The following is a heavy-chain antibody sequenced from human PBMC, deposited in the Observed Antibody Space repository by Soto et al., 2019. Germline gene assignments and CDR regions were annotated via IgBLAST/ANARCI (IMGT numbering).Heavy chain of an antibody. CDR3: ARDSGHAFSYFDY. CDR2: INPSGDRT. Sequence: QLQLVQSGTEVKKPGASVKVSCKASGNTFNSYYIHWVRQAPGQGLEWLGIINPSGDRTNYAQQFQGRVSLTRDTSTSTVYMELSSLRSEDTAVYYCARDSGHAFSYFDYWGQGTLVTVSS. V-gene: IGHV1-46*02. D-gene: IGHD1-1*01. J-gene: IGHJ4*02. CDR1: GNTFNSYY.